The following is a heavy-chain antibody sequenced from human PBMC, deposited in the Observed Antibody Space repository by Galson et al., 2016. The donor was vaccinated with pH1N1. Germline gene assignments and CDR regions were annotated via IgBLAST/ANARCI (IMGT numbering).Heavy chain of an antibody. Sequence: SLRLSCAASGFTFDDYGMSWVRQAPGKGLEWVSGSNWNGGRTGYADSVKGRFTISRENPKNSLYLQMNSLRAEDTALYYCARERGPGYHYYMDVWGKGPTVTVSS. CDR3: ARERGPGYHYYMDV. CDR2: SNWNGGRT. CDR1: GFTFDDYG. J-gene: IGHJ6*03. V-gene: IGHV3-20*04.